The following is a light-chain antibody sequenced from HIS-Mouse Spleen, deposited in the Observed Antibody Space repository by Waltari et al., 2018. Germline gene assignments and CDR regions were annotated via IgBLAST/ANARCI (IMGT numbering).Light chain of an antibody. CDR1: QSVLYSSNNKNY. Sequence: DIVMTQSPDSLAVSLSERATINCKSSQSVLYSSNNKNYLAWYQQKPGQPPKLLIYWASTRESGVPDRFSGSGSGTDFTLTISSLEPEDFAVYYCQQRSNWLTFGGGTKVEIK. CDR3: QQRSNWLT. CDR2: WAS. J-gene: IGKJ4*01. V-gene: IGKV4-1*01.